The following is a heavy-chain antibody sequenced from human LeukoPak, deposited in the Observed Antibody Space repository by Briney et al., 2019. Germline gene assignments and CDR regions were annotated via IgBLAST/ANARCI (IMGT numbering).Heavy chain of an antibody. CDR2: INTDGTDT. J-gene: IGHJ4*02. V-gene: IGHV3-74*01. Sequence: GGSLRLSCAASGFTFSKYWMLWVRQAPGKGLECVSRINTDGTDTTYADSVKGRFTVSRDNPDNTMFLQMNSVRDEDTAVYYCATKQWLAPPPDSWGQGTPVTVSS. CDR3: ATKQWLAPPPDS. D-gene: IGHD6-19*01. CDR1: GFTFSKYW.